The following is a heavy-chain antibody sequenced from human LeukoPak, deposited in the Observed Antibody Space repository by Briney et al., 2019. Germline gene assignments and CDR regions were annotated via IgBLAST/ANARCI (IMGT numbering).Heavy chain of an antibody. D-gene: IGHD4-23*01. CDR2: IIPIFGTA. J-gene: IGHJ4*02. Sequence: SVKVSCKASGGTFSNYAISWVRQAPGQGLEWMGGIIPIFGTANYAQKFQGRVTITADESTSTAYMELSSLRSEDTAVYYCARGDYGGNENFDYWGQGTLVTVSS. CDR1: GGTFSNYA. V-gene: IGHV1-69*13. CDR3: ARGDYGGNENFDY.